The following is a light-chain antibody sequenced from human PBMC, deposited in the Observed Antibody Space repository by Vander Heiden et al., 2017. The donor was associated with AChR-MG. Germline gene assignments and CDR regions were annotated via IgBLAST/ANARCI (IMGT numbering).Light chain of an antibody. CDR2: AAS. Sequence: DIQMTQSPSSLSASVGDRVTITCRASQSISSYLNWYQQKPGKAPKLLIYAASSLQSGVPSRFSGSGSGTDFTLTISSLQPEDFATYYCQQSYSTLITFAHGIRLEIK. CDR3: QQSYSTLIT. J-gene: IGKJ5*01. V-gene: IGKV1-39*01. CDR1: QSISSY.